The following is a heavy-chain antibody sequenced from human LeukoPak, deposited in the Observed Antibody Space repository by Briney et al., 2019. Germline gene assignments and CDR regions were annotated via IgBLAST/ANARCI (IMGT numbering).Heavy chain of an antibody. V-gene: IGHV3-49*04. CDR3: TRGADLYAFDI. CDR2: IRSKAYGGTT. Sequence: GGSLRLSCTASGVTFGDYAMSWVRQAPGQGLEWVGFIRSKAYGGTTEYAASVKGRFTISRDDSKSIAYLQMNSLNTEDTAVYYCTRGADLYAFDIWGQGTMVTVSS. CDR1: GVTFGDYA. J-gene: IGHJ3*02.